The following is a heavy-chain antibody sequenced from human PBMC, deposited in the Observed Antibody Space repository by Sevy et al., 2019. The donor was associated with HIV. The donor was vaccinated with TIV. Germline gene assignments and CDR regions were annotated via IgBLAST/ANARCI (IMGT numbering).Heavy chain of an antibody. J-gene: IGHJ4*02. CDR1: GGSISSYY. V-gene: IGHV4-59*01. Sequence: SETLSLTCTVSGGSISSYYWSWIRRPPGKGLEWIGYIYYSGSTNYNPSLKSRVTISVDTSKNQFSLKLSSVTAADTAVYYCARGPTGTTPDYWGQGTLVTVSS. CDR3: ARGPTGTTPDY. CDR2: IYYSGST. D-gene: IGHD1-1*01.